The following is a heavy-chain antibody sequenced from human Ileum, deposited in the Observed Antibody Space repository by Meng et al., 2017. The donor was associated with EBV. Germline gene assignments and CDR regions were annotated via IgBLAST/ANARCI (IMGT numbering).Heavy chain of an antibody. Sequence: QVQLVALVGGFVKPGGSLRLSCAAAGFTFSNYYMNWIRQAPGKGLEWVSFISSTGSTTYYADSVKGRFTVSRDNAKNSLFLQMHSLRAEDTAVYYCVYSSSFHWGQGTLVTVSS. J-gene: IGHJ4*02. V-gene: IGHV3-11*01. CDR2: ISSTGSTT. CDR3: VYSSSFH. CDR1: GFTFSNYY. D-gene: IGHD6-13*01.